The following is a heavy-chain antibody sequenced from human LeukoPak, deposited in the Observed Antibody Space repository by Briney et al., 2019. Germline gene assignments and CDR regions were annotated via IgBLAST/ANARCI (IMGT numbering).Heavy chain of an antibody. CDR3: AELGITMIGGV. D-gene: IGHD3-10*02. CDR2: ISGSGSGGST. V-gene: IGHV3-23*01. CDR1: GFTFSSSA. Sequence: RSGGSLRLSCAASGFTFSSSAMSWVRQAPGKGLEWVSNISGSGSGGSTYYADSVKGRFTISRDNSKNTLYLQMNSLRAEDTAVYYCAELGITMIGGVWGKGTTVTISS. J-gene: IGHJ6*04.